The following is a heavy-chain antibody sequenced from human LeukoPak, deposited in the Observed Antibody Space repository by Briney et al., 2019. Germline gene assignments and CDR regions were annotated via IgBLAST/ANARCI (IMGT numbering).Heavy chain of an antibody. CDR1: GGSISSGSYY. CDR3: ARGTKREVEWLRRLGDAFDI. Sequence: TSETLSLTCTVSGGSISSGSYYWSWIRQPAGKGLEWIGRIYTSGSTNYNPSLKSRVTMSVDTSKNQFSLKLSSVTAADTAVYYCARGTKREVEWLRRLGDAFDIWGQGTMVTVSS. V-gene: IGHV4-61*02. J-gene: IGHJ3*02. D-gene: IGHD5-12*01. CDR2: IYTSGST.